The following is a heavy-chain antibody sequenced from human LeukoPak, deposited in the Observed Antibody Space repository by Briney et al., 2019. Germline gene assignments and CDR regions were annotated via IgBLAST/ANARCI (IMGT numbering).Heavy chain of an antibody. CDR1: GYTFTGYY. CDR3: ARDLEDFWSGYYSRYFDY. D-gene: IGHD3-3*01. CDR2: INPNSGGT. V-gene: IGHV1-2*02. Sequence: GASVKVSCKASGYTFTGYYMHWVRQAPGQGLEWMGWINPNSGGTNYAQKFQGRVTMTRDTSISTAYMELSRLRSDDTAVSYCARDLEDFWSGYYSRYFDYWGQGTLVTVSS. J-gene: IGHJ4*02.